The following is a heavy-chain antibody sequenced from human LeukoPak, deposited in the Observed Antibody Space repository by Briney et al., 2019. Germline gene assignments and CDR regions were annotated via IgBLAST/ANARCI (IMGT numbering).Heavy chain of an antibody. V-gene: IGHV4-30-4*01. CDR2: IYYSGST. Sequence: SETLSLTCTVSGGSISSGDYYWSWIRQPPGKGLEWIGYIYYSGSTYYNPSLKSRVTISVDTSKNQFSLKLSSVTAADTAVYYCARVTAHSYICYDSSGYYLDYWGQGTLVTVSS. CDR3: ARVTAHSYICYDSSGYYLDY. CDR1: GGSISSGDYY. J-gene: IGHJ4*02. D-gene: IGHD3-22*01.